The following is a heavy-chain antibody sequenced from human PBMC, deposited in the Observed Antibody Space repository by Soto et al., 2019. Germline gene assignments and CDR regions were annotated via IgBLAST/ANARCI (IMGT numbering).Heavy chain of an antibody. CDR3: ARDFCRSSSIPGWFEP. CDR2: ISYDGSNK. Sequence: GGSLRLSCAASGFTFSSYAMHWVRQAPGKGLEWVAVISYDGSNKYYADSVKGRFTISRDNSKNTLYLQMNSLRAEDTAVYDCARDFCRSSSIPGWFEPWGQGTLVTVS. J-gene: IGHJ5*02. CDR1: GFTFSSYA. D-gene: IGHD6-13*01. V-gene: IGHV3-30-3*01.